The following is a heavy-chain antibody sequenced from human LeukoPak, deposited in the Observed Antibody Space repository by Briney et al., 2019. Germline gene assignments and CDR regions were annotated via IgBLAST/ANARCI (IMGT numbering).Heavy chain of an antibody. J-gene: IGHJ4*02. CDR1: GFTFSSYG. V-gene: IGHV3-30*02. CDR3: AKEGLEWLLPFDY. D-gene: IGHD3-3*01. Sequence: PGGSLRLSCAASGFTFSSYGMHSVRQAPGKGLEWVAFIRYDGSNKYYADSVKGRFTISRDNSKNTLYLQMNSLIAEDTAVYYCAKEGLEWLLPFDYWGQGTLVTVSS. CDR2: IRYDGSNK.